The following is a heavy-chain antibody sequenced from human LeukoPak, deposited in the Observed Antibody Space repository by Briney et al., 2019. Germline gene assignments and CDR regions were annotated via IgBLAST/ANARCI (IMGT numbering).Heavy chain of an antibody. V-gene: IGHV3-30*03. D-gene: IGHD2-8*01. J-gene: IGHJ4*02. CDR3: ARAARYCTNGVCDGWLDY. Sequence: GGSLRLSCAASGFTFSSYGMHWVRQAPGKGLEWVAVISYDGSNKYYADSVKGRFTISRDNSKNTLYLQMNSLRAEDTAVYYCARAARYCTNGVCDGWLDYWGQGTLVTVSS. CDR1: GFTFSSYG. CDR2: ISYDGSNK.